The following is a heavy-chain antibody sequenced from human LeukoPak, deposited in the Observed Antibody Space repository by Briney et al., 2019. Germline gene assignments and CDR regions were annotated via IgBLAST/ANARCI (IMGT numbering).Heavy chain of an antibody. V-gene: IGHV3-23*01. Sequence: PGGSLRLSCAASGFSFNSFGMSWVRQTPGKGLEWVSSIHSRGDNTHYADSLEGRFTISRDTWKNTVYLQMSRLRVEDTATYYCARQTLRGSYFYYLDVWGTGTPVTVSS. J-gene: IGHJ6*03. D-gene: IGHD3-10*01. CDR3: ARQTLRGSYFYYLDV. CDR1: GFSFNSFG. CDR2: IHSRGDNT.